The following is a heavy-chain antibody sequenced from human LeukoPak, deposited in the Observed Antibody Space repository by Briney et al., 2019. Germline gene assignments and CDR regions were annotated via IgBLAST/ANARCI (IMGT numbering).Heavy chain of an antibody. D-gene: IGHD1-26*01. CDR2: VNPSDGVT. V-gene: IGHV1-46*01. J-gene: IGHJ6*03. CDR1: GYTFTKFY. Sequence: ASVKVSCKASGYTFTKFYIHWVRQAPGQGLEWMGMVNPSDGVTTYAQRFQGRVTMTRDVSTTTVYMDLRSLRSEDTAVYFCAREQRGGEGGSVGGLFASYYTYYYMDVWGRGTTVTVSS. CDR3: AREQRGGEGGSVGGLFASYYTYYYMDV.